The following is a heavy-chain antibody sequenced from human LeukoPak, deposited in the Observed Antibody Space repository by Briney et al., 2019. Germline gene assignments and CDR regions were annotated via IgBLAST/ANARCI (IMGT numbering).Heavy chain of an antibody. CDR1: GFTFSSYS. J-gene: IGHJ4*02. V-gene: IGHV3-21*01. D-gene: IGHD1-26*01. Sequence: GGSLRPSCAASGFTFSSYSMNWVRQAPGKGLEWVSSISSSSSYIYYADSVKGRFTISRDNAKNSLYLQMNSLRAEDTAVYYCARYKKGSGSYYLFDYWGQGTLVTVSS. CDR3: ARYKKGSGSYYLFDY. CDR2: ISSSSSYI.